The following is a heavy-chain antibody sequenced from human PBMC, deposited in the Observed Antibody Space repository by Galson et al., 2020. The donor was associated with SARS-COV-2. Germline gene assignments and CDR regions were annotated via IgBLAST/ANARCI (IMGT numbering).Heavy chain of an antibody. D-gene: IGHD2-2*01. CDR2: ISGSGGST. V-gene: IGHV3-23*01. J-gene: IGHJ6*02. CDR1: GFTFSSYA. Sequence: GESLKISCAASGFTFSSYAMSWVRQAPGKGLEWVSAISGSGGSTYYADSVKGRFTISRDNSKNTLYLQMNSLRAEDTAVYYCAKVRAAAAIRYGMDVWGQGTTVTVSS. CDR3: AKVRAAAAIRYGMDV.